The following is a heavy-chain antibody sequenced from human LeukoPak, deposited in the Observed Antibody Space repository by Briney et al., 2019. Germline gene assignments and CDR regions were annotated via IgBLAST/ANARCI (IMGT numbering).Heavy chain of an antibody. CDR3: AKFRYYDSSGYFPPDY. CDR1: GYTFTSYY. D-gene: IGHD3-22*01. J-gene: IGHJ4*02. V-gene: IGHV1-46*01. CDR2: INPSGGST. Sequence: ASVRVSCKASGYTFTSYYMHWVRQAPGQGLEWMGIINPSGGSTSYAQKFQGRVTMTRDTSTSTAYMELSSLRSEDTAVYYCAKFRYYDSSGYFPPDYWGQGTLVTVSS.